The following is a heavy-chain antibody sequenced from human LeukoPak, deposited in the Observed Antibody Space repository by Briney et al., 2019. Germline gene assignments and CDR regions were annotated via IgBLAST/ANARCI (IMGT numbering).Heavy chain of an antibody. Sequence: PGGSLRLSCAASGFTFSNYAMHWVRQAPGQGLEYVSAISSNGGSTYYANSVKGRFTISRDNSKNTLYLQMDSLRIEDMAVYYCASSPPTGTTWYFDLWGRGTLVTVSS. CDR1: GFTFSNYA. V-gene: IGHV3-64*01. D-gene: IGHD1-7*01. CDR2: ISSNGGST. CDR3: ASSPPTGTTWYFDL. J-gene: IGHJ2*01.